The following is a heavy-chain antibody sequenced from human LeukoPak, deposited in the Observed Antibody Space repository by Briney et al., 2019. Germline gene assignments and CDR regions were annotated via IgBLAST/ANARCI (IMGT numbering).Heavy chain of an antibody. J-gene: IGHJ5*02. CDR1: GYTFSDFG. D-gene: IGHD3-3*01. V-gene: IGHV1-18*01. CDR3: ARGAGRDFWSGYCAT. Sequence: ASVKVSCKASGYTFSDFGISWVRQAPGQGLEWMGWTSTHNGNRNYLQKFQGRVTMTTNTSTSTAYMELNGLTSDDTAVYYCARGAGRDFWSGYCATWGQGTLVTVSS. CDR2: TSTHNGNR.